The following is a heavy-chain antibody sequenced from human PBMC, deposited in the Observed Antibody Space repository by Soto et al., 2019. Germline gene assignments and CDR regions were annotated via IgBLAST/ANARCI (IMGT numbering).Heavy chain of an antibody. CDR3: ARRARPDFYYMDV. J-gene: IGHJ6*03. Sequence: EVQLAESGGGSAQPGGSLRLSCAASGFTLSGYAMDWVRQAPGKGLEYVSGISSNGVGTYYANSVQGRFTISRDNSKKTVYLQMGSLRPEDMAVYYCARRARPDFYYMDVWGKGTTVTVSS. CDR2: ISSNGVGT. D-gene: IGHD6-6*01. V-gene: IGHV3-64*01. CDR1: GFTLSGYA.